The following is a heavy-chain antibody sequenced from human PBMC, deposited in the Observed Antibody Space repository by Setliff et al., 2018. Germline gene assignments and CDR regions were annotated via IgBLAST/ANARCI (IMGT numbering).Heavy chain of an antibody. CDR2: INHSGST. J-gene: IGHJ6*02. CDR3: ARKKTVYWYYGMDV. V-gene: IGHV4-4*02. CDR1: GGSISSSNW. Sequence: SETLSLTCAVSGGSISSSNWWSWVRQPPGKGLEWIGEINHSGSTNYNPSLKSRVTISVDTSKNQFSLKLSSVTAADTAVYYCARKKTVYWYYGMDVWGRGTTVTV. D-gene: IGHD2-15*01.